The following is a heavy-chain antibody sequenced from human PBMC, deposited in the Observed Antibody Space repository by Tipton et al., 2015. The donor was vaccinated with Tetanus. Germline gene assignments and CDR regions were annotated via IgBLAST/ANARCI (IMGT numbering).Heavy chain of an antibody. CDR2: ISPGDSDA. D-gene: IGHD3-10*01. Sequence: QLVQSGADVKKPGESLKISCKASGHNSRSYWVSWVRQMPGKGLEWMGIISPGDSDATYNPSFQGQVTISADKSISTAYLQWTSLKPSDTAIYFCARLPKHYSASGSTWGQGTLVTVSS. CDR3: ARLPKHYSASGST. J-gene: IGHJ5*02. V-gene: IGHV5-51*01. CDR1: GHNSRSYW.